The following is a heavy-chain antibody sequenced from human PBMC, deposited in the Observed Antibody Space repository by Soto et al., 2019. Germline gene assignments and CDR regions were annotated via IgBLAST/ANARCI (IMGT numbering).Heavy chain of an antibody. CDR3: ARGPDYAGYFYY. V-gene: IGHV1-69*13. J-gene: IGHJ4*02. CDR2: IILPFGTA. D-gene: IGHD4-17*01. CDR1: GGTFSNYG. Sequence: SVKVSCKASGGTFSNYGISWVRQAPGQGLEWMGGIILPFGTANYAQKFQGRVTITADESMTTAYMELSGLRSEDTAVYYCARGPDYAGYFYYWGQGTLVTVSS.